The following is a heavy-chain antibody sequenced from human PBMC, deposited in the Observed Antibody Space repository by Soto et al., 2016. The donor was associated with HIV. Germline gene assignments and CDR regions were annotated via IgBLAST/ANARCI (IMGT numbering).Heavy chain of an antibody. CDR2: IYSGGST. V-gene: IGHV3-66*01. D-gene: IGHD3-10*01. J-gene: IGHJ4*02. Sequence: EVQLVESGGGLVQPGGSLRLSCAASGFAVSSNYMSWVRQAPGKGLEWVSVIYSGGSTYYADSVKGRFTISRDNSKNTLYLQMNSLRAEDTAVYYCARGRSVLLWFGALDYWGQGTLVTVSS. CDR1: GFAVSSNY. CDR3: ARGRSVLLWFGALDY.